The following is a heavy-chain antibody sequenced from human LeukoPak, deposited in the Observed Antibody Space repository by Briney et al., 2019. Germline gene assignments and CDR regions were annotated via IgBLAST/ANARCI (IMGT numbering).Heavy chain of an antibody. D-gene: IGHD3-22*01. CDR2: ISYDGSNK. J-gene: IGHJ4*02. CDR1: GFTFSSYA. Sequence: GRSLRLSCAASGFTFSSYAMHWVRQAPGKGLEWVAVISYDGSNKYYADSVKGRFTISRDNSKNTLYLQMNSLRVEDTAVYYCARGRGEDYDSSGYYQPFDYWGQGTLVTVSS. V-gene: IGHV3-30*01. CDR3: ARGRGEDYDSSGYYQPFDY.